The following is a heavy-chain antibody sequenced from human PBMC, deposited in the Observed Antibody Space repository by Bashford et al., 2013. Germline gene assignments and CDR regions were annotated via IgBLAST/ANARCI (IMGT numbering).Heavy chain of an antibody. D-gene: IGHD2-21*02. CDR3: ARDCGGDSAYNWFDP. CDR2: IYYSGST. V-gene: IGHV4-31*03. J-gene: IGHJ5*02. CDR1: GGSISSGGYY. Sequence: SETLSLTCTVSGGSISSGGYYWSWIRQHPGKGLEWIGYIYYSGSTYYNPSLKSRVTISVDTSKNQFSLKLSSVTAADTAVYYCARDCGGDSAYNWFDPWGQGTLVTVSS.